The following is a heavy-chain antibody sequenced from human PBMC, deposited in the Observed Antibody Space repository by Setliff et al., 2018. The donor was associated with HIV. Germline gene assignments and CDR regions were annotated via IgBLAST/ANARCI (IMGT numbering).Heavy chain of an antibody. Sequence: ASVKVSCKASGYSFTTYGISWVRRAPGQGLEWVGWISVYNGQTLYAQKVQDRITVTMDIPKDTAYMELRGLTPDDTAVYYCARGHHFYWYFDLWGPGTLVTVS. CDR2: ISVYNGQT. V-gene: IGHV1-18*01. J-gene: IGHJ2*01. CDR1: GYSFTTYG. CDR3: ARGHHFYWYFDL.